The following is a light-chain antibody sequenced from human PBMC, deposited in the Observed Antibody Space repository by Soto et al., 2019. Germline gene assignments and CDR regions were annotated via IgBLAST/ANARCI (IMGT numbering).Light chain of an antibody. J-gene: IGLJ2*01. Sequence: QSVLTQPPSVSGAPGQRVTISCTGNNSNLGAGYDVHWYQQLPGAAPKLVIFGNRNRPSGVPERFSGSKSGTSASLAITGLQAEDEADYYCSSYAGSYNWVVFGGGTKVTVL. CDR2: GNR. CDR3: SSYAGSYNWVV. V-gene: IGLV1-40*01. CDR1: NSNLGAGYD.